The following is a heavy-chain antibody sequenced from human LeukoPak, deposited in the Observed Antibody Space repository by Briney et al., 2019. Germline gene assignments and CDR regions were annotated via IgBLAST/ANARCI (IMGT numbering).Heavy chain of an antibody. D-gene: IGHD2-21*02. CDR1: GYSFTDYF. Sequence: ASETVSCKDSGYSFTDYFVHWVRQAPGQGFEWLGRINPKTGGTNSAQRFQGRVSLTRDKSISSAYMELSSLTSDDTALYDCARGQQWGDYNYFDPWGQETLVTVSS. J-gene: IGHJ5*02. V-gene: IGHV1-2*06. CDR3: ARGQQWGDYNYFDP. CDR2: INPKTGGT.